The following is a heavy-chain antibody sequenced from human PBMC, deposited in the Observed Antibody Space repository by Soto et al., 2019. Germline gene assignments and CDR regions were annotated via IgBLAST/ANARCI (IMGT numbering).Heavy chain of an antibody. J-gene: IGHJ6*04. D-gene: IGHD2-2*01. CDR3: AREYCSSTSCYGMDV. CDR2: IWYDGSNK. V-gene: IGHV3-33*01. CDR1: GFTFSSYG. Sequence: GGSLRLSCAASGFTFSSYGMHWVRQAPGKGLEWVAVIWYDGSNKYYAEYVKGRFTISRDNSKNTLYLQMNSLRAEDTAVFYCAREYCSSTSCYGMDVWGKGTTVTVSS.